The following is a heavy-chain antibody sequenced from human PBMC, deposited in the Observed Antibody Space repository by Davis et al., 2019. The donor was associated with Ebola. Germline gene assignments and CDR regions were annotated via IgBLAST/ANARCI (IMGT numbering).Heavy chain of an antibody. CDR3: ARGITMIVVVAYDY. CDR1: GFTFSSYS. D-gene: IGHD3-22*01. Sequence: GGSLRLSCAASGFTFSSYSMNWVRQAPGKGLEWVAVISYDGSNKYYADSVKGRFTISRDNSKNTLYLQMNSLRAEDTAVYYCARGITMIVVVAYDYWGQGTLVTVSS. V-gene: IGHV3-30*03. CDR2: ISYDGSNK. J-gene: IGHJ4*02.